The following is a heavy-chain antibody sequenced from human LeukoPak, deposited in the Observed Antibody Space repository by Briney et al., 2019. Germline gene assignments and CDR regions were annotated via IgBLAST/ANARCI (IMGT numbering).Heavy chain of an antibody. Sequence: RQAPGQGLEWMGWISAYNGNTNYAQKLQGRVTMTTDTSTSTAYMELRSLRSDDTAVYYCARNVRGVIKSWFDPWGQGTLVTVSS. D-gene: IGHD3-10*01. CDR3: ARNVRGVIKSWFDP. CDR2: ISAYNGNT. V-gene: IGHV1-18*01. J-gene: IGHJ5*02.